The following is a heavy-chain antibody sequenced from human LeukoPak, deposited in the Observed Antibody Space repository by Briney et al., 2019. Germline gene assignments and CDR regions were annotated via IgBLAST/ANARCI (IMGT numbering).Heavy chain of an antibody. CDR2: INHSGST. V-gene: IGHV4-34*01. Sequence: SETLSLTCAVYGRSFSGYYWSWIRQPPGKGLEWIGEINHSGSTNYNPSLKSRVTISVDTSKNQFSLKLSSVTAADTAVYYCWSLAAAGTIDYWGQGTLVTVSS. CDR3: WSLAAAGTIDY. D-gene: IGHD6-13*01. CDR1: GRSFSGYY. J-gene: IGHJ4*02.